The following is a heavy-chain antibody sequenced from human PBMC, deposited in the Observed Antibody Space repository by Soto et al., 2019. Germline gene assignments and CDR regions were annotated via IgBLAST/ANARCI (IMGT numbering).Heavy chain of an antibody. CDR3: ARAPWRYGYYFDY. CDR1: GFTFSHYY. D-gene: IGHD5-18*01. V-gene: IGHV3-11*01. J-gene: IGHJ4*02. CDR2: ISSSCSTI. Sequence: GGSRRLSCAASGFTFSHYYMSWIRQAPGKGLEWVSYISSSCSTIHYADSVKGRFTISRDNAKNSLYLQMNSLRAEDTAVYYCARAPWRYGYYFDYWGQGTLVTVSS.